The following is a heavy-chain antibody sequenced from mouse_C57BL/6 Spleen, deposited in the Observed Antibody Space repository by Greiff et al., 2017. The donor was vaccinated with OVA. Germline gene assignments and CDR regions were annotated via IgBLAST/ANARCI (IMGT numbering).Heavy chain of an antibody. J-gene: IGHJ4*01. CDR1: GYSIPSGYY. CDR3: ARRDYGSHYAMDY. D-gene: IGHD1-1*01. V-gene: IGHV3-6*01. Sequence: VQLQQSGPGLVKPSQSLSLTCSVTGYSIPSGYYWNWIRQFPGNKLEWMGYISYDGSNNYNPSLKNRISITRDTSKNQFFLKLNSVTTEDTATYDGARRDYGSHYAMDYWGQGTSVTVSS. CDR2: ISYDGSN.